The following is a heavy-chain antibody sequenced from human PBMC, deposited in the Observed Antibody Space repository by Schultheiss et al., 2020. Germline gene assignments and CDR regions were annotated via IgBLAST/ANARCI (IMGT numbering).Heavy chain of an antibody. CDR2: ISHSGKT. D-gene: IGHD4-23*01. Sequence: SQTLSLTCSVSGGSITSDYYYWSWIRQPPGKGLEWLGYISHSGKTYYKPSLRSRVTMSIDTSKNQVSLKLSSVTAADTAVYYCARGGYGGNAEGTDAFDIWGQGTMVTVSS. CDR1: GGSITSDYYY. V-gene: IGHV4-30-4*01. J-gene: IGHJ3*02. CDR3: ARGGYGGNAEGTDAFDI.